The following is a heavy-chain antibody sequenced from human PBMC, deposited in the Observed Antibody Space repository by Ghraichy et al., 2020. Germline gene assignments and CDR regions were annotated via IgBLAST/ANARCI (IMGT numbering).Heavy chain of an antibody. D-gene: IGHD3-16*01. CDR3: ASMGVELPGDF. CDR1: GTSVDYNYW. V-gene: IGHV4-4*01. Sequence: GSLRLSCAVSGTSVDYNYWWTWVRQPPGKGLEWIGDIYHTGTTNYNPSLKSRGNISTDKSKNEFYLTLTSVTAADTAVYFCASMGVELPGDFWGQGTTVIVSS. CDR2: IYHTGTT. J-gene: IGHJ6*02.